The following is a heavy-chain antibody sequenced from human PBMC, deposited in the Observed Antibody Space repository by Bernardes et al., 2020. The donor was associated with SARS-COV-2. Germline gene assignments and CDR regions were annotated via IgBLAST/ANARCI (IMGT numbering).Heavy chain of an antibody. CDR3: SREDYYDSSGYYRDRDASDI. Sequence: SETLSLTCTVSGGSISSGSYYWSWIRQPAGKGLEWIGRIYTSGSTNYNPSLKSRVTISVDTSKNQFYLKLSSVTAADTAVYYCSREDYYDSSGYYRDRDASDIWGQGTMVTVSS. CDR2: IYTSGST. V-gene: IGHV4-61*02. CDR1: GGSISSGSYY. J-gene: IGHJ3*02. D-gene: IGHD3-22*01.